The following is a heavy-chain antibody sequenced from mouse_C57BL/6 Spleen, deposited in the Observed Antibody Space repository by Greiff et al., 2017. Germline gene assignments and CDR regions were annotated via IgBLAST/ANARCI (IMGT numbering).Heavy chain of an antibody. J-gene: IGHJ4*01. CDR3: AREGSYGYAMDY. CDR2: IYPGDGDT. CDR1: GYAFSSSW. V-gene: IGHV1-82*01. D-gene: IGHD3-3*01. Sequence: QVQLQQSGPELVKPGASVKISCKASGYAFSSSWMNWVKQRPGKGLEWIGRIYPGDGDTNYNGKFKGKATLTADKSSSTAYMQLSSLTSEDSAVXFCAREGSYGYAMDYWGQGTSVTVSS.